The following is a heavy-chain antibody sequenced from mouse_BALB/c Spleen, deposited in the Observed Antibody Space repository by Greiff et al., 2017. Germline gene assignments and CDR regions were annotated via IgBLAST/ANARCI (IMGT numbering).Heavy chain of an antibody. CDR3: NAGGNYPYYYAMDY. V-gene: IGHV14-4*02. D-gene: IGHD2-1*01. Sequence: VQLQQSGAELVRSGASVKLSCTASGFNIKDYYMHWVKQRPEQGLEWIGWIDPENGDTEYAPKFQGKATMTADTSSNTAYLQLSSLTSEDTAVYYSNAGGNYPYYYAMDYWGQGTSVTVSS. J-gene: IGHJ4*01. CDR1: GFNIKDYY. CDR2: IDPENGDT.